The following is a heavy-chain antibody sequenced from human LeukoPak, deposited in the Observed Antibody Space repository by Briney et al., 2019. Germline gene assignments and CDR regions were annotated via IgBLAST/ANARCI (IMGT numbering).Heavy chain of an antibody. Sequence: GGSLRLSCTASGLSLNSYAISWVRQVPGKGLVRVSRINDDGSATFYADSVKGRFTISRDNAKNTLFLQINSLRAEDTAVYYCAREILAPGKTHDYWGQGTLVTVSS. J-gene: IGHJ4*02. CDR3: AREILAPGKTHDY. V-gene: IGHV3-74*01. CDR1: GLSLNSYA. CDR2: INDDGSAT.